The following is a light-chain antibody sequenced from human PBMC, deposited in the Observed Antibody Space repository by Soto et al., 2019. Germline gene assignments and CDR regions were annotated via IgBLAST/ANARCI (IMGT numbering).Light chain of an antibody. J-gene: IGLJ2*01. CDR1: SSDVGGYNY. CDR2: DVS. Sequence: QSALTQPASVSGSPGQSITISCTGTSSDVGGYNYVSWYQQHPGKAPKLMIYDVSNRPSGVSNRFSGSKSGNTASLTISGLXXEDEADYYCSSYTSSSTLVVFGGGTKLTV. V-gene: IGLV2-14*01. CDR3: SSYTSSSTLVV.